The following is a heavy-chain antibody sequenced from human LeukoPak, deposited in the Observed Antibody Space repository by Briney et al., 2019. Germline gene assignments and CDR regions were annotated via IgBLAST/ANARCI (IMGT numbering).Heavy chain of an antibody. Sequence: SETLSLTCAVYGGSFSGYYWSWIRQPPGKGLEWIGYIYDSGSTYYNPSLKSRITISVDTSENRFSLKLSSVTATDTAVYYCARDCSGGSCYGAFDIWSQGTMVTVSS. V-gene: IGHV4-34*09. CDR2: IYDSGST. J-gene: IGHJ3*02. CDR1: GGSFSGYY. CDR3: ARDCSGGSCYGAFDI. D-gene: IGHD2-15*01.